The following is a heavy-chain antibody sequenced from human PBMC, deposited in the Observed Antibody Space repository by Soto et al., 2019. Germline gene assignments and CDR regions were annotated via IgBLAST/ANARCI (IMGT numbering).Heavy chain of an antibody. V-gene: IGHV6-1*01. CDR1: GDSVSINSAA. CDR3: ARGGLRSRGDFDY. CDR2: TYYRSKWYN. J-gene: IGHJ4*02. D-gene: IGHD5-12*01. Sequence: SQTLSLTCAICGDSVSINSAAWNCIRHSPSRGLEWLGRTYYRSKWYNGYAVSVKSRITINPDTSKNQFSLQLNSVTPEDTAVYYCARGGLRSRGDFDYWGQGTLVTVSS.